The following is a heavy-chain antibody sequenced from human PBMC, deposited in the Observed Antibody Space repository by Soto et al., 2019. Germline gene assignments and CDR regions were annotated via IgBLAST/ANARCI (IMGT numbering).Heavy chain of an antibody. V-gene: IGHV4-38-2*01. CDR3: ARLLGTSGWTGGNWFDP. D-gene: IGHD6-19*01. CDR2: IYHSGNT. CDR1: GYSISSGYY. J-gene: IGHJ5*02. Sequence: PSETLSLTCAVSGYSISSGYYWGWIRQSPGKALEWIGTIYHSGNTYYNPSLQSRVTISVDTSKNQFSLKLTSVTAADTAVYYCARLLGTSGWTGGNWFDPWGQGTLVT.